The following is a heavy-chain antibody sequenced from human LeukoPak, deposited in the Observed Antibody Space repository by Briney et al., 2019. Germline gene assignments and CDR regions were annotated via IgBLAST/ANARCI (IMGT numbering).Heavy chain of an antibody. J-gene: IGHJ5*02. Sequence: GGSLRLSCTASGFTFSSYSMNWVRQAPGKGLEWVSSISTSSSYIYYADSVKGRFTISRDNARNSLYLQMNTLRAEDTAAYSCARGADGASSNSRGWFDPWGQGTLVTVSS. CDR2: ISTSSSYI. D-gene: IGHD4/OR15-4a*01. CDR3: ARGADGASSNSRGWFDP. CDR1: GFTFSSYS. V-gene: IGHV3-21*01.